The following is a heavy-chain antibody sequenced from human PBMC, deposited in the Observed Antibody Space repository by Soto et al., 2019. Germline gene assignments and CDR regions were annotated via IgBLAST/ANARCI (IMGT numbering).Heavy chain of an antibody. CDR3: AITDHYGDPPTH. V-gene: IGHV1-46*01. CDR2: INPSGGST. CDR1: GYTFTSYY. D-gene: IGHD4-17*01. J-gene: IGHJ4*02. Sequence: ASVKVSCKASGYTFTSYYMHWVRQAPGQGLEWMGIINPSGGSTSYAQKFQGRVTMTTDTSTSTAYMELRSLRSDDTAVYYCAITDHYGDPPTHWGQGTLVTVSS.